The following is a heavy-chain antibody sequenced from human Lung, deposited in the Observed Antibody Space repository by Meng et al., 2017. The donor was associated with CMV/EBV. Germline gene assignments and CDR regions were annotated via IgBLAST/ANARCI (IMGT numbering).Heavy chain of an antibody. V-gene: IGHV1-18*04. CDR3: ARRPGYDHPDY. CDR2: VSAYNGDT. CDR1: GYKFTTYH. Sequence: ASVKVSCKASGYKFTTYHLSWVRQAPGQGLEWMGWVSAYNGDTNYVQKFQGRVTMTADTSTSTAYMELRNLTSDDTAVYYCARRPGYDHPDYWGQGTLVTVSS. J-gene: IGHJ4*02. D-gene: IGHD2-15*01.